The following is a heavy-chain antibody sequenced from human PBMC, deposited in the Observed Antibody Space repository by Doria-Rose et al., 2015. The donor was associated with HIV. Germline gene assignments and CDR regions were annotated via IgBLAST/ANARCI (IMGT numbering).Heavy chain of an antibody. V-gene: IGHV2-26*01. CDR3: ARIKSSRWYHKYYFDF. CDR2: IFSYDER. J-gene: IGHJ4*02. Sequence: QVTLKESGPVLVEPTETLTLTCTVSGVSLSSPGMGVSWIRQPPGKALEWLANIFSYDERSYRTSLKSRLTISRGTSKSQVVLTMTDMDPVDTATYYCARIKSSRWYHKYYFDFWGQGTLVIVSA. D-gene: IGHD6-13*01. CDR1: GVSLSSPGMG.